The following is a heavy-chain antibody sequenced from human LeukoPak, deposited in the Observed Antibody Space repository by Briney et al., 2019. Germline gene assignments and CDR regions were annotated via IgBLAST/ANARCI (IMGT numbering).Heavy chain of an antibody. Sequence: ASVTVSFKCSGYTLSNSGITWVRQAPGQGLEWMGWIAADNRKTYYAQNLQDRVTMTTDSSTNTAYMELRSLRSDDTAVYYCARVYWNGCRAFDYWGQGTLVTVSS. CDR2: IAADNRKT. CDR1: GYTLSNSG. CDR3: ARVYWNGCRAFDY. J-gene: IGHJ4*02. D-gene: IGHD1-1*01. V-gene: IGHV1-18*01.